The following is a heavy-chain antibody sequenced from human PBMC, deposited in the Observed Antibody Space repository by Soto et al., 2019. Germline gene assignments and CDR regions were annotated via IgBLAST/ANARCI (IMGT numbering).Heavy chain of an antibody. D-gene: IGHD3-3*01. V-gene: IGHV3-23*01. J-gene: IGHJ6*02. CDR3: ARDRSTDFGLDV. CDR2: ISDGGERT. Sequence: EVLLLESGGDSVQPGGSLRLSCIGSGFTFSDYVMSWVRQVPGKGLEWVSSISDGGERTDYRDSVRGRFTISRDNARFTLQRRMNSLRVDDTATYFCARDRSTDFGLDVWGQGTTVTVSS. CDR1: GFTFSDYV.